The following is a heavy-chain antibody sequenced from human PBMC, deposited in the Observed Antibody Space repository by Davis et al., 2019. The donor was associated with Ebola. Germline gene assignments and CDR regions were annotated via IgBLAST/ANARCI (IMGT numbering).Heavy chain of an antibody. CDR3: AREPSMYYGMDV. J-gene: IGHJ6*02. CDR1: GYSSTNYW. Sequence: GESLKISCKGSGYSSTNYWIGWVRQMPGKGLEWMGTIYLDDSDARYSPSFQGQVTISADKSTNTAYLQWSSLKASDSAMYYCAREPSMYYGMDVWGQGTTVTVSS. CDR2: IYLDDSDA. V-gene: IGHV5-51*01.